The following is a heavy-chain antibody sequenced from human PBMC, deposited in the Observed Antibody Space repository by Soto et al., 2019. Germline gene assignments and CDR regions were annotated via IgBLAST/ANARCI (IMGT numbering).Heavy chain of an antibody. CDR1: GYTFTSYG. J-gene: IGHJ6*02. V-gene: IGHV1-18*01. CDR3: ARGSVFRSPLHGMDV. D-gene: IGHD3-10*01. CDR2: ISAYNGNT. Sequence: ASVKVSCKASGYTFTSYGISWVRQAPGQGLEWMGWISAYNGNTNYAQKLQGRVTMTTDTSTSTAYMELRSLRSDDTAVYYCARGSVFRSPLHGMDVWGQGTTVTVSS.